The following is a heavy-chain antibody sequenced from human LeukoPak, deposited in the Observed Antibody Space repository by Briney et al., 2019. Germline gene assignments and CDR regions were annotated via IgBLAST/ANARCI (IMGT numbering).Heavy chain of an antibody. CDR1: GFTFSSYG. V-gene: IGHV3-33*01. CDR3: ARGEQQLVFAFDY. D-gene: IGHD6-13*01. Sequence: GGSLRLSCAASGFTFSSYGMHWVRQAPGKGLEWVAVIWYDGSNKYYADSVKGRFTISRGNSKNTLYLQMNSLRAEDTAVYYCARGEQQLVFAFDYWGQGTLVTVSS. CDR2: IWYDGSNK. J-gene: IGHJ4*02.